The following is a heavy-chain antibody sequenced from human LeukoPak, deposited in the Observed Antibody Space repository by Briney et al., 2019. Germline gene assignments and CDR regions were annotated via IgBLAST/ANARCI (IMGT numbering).Heavy chain of an antibody. CDR2: INHSGST. Sequence: SETLSLTCAVYGGSFSGYYWSWIRQPPGKGLEWIGEINHSGSTNYNPSLKSRVTISVDTSKTQFSLKLSSVTAADTAVYYCATRVWFGELYWGQGTLVTVSS. D-gene: IGHD3-10*01. V-gene: IGHV4-34*01. CDR1: GGSFSGYY. J-gene: IGHJ4*02. CDR3: ATRVWFGELY.